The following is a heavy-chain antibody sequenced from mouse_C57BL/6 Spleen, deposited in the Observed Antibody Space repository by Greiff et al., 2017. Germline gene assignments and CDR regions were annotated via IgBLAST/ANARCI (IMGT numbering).Heavy chain of an antibody. CDR1: GYTFTSYG. CDR3: ARWDYYGSEGFAY. D-gene: IGHD1-1*01. Sequence: EVQLQQSGAELVRPGSSVKMSCKTSGYTFTSYGINWVKQRPGQGLEWVAYIYIGNGYTEYNEKFKGKSTLTSNTSSSTAYMQLSSLTSEDSAIYVCARWDYYGSEGFAYWGQGTLVTVSA. J-gene: IGHJ3*01. CDR2: IYIGNGYT. V-gene: IGHV1-58*01.